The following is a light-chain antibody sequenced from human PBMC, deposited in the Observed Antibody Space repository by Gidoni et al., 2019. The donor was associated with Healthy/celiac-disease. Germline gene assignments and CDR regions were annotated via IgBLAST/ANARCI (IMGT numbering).Light chain of an antibody. Sequence: QSPLPQPASVSGSPGPSITISSTGTSSDVGGYNYVSWYQQHPGKAPKLMIYEVSNRPSGVSNRFSGSKSGNTASLTISGLQAEDEADYYCSSYTSSSTLGVFGGGTKLTVL. J-gene: IGLJ2*01. CDR3: SSYTSSSTLGV. CDR2: EVS. CDR1: SSDVGGYNY. V-gene: IGLV2-14*01.